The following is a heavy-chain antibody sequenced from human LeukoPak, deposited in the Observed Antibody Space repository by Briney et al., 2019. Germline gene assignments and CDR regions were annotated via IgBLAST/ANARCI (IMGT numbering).Heavy chain of an antibody. Sequence: GGSLRLSCAASGFTFSSYAMSWVRQAPGKGLEWVSAISGSGGSTYYADSVKGRFTISRDNSKNTLYLQMNSQRAEDTAVYYCAKHGYSSGWYRAWDYWGQGTLVTVSS. CDR1: GFTFSSYA. CDR2: ISGSGGST. V-gene: IGHV3-23*01. J-gene: IGHJ4*02. D-gene: IGHD6-19*01. CDR3: AKHGYSSGWYRAWDY.